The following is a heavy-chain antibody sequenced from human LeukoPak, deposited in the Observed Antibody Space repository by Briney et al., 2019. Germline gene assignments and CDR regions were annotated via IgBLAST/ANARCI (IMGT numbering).Heavy chain of an antibody. V-gene: IGHV1-69*13. CDR1: GGTFSSYA. CDR3: ARDRGITMIVVVHGDYGMDV. CDR2: IIPIFGTA. D-gene: IGHD3-22*01. J-gene: IGHJ6*02. Sequence: SVKVSCKASGGTFSSYAISWVRQAPGQGLEWMGGIIPIFGTANYAQKFQGRVTITADESTSTAYMELSSLRSEDTAVYYCARDRGITMIVVVHGDYGMDVWGQGTTVTVSS.